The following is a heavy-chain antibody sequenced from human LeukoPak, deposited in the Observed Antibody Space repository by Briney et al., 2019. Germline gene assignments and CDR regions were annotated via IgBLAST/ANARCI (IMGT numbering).Heavy chain of an antibody. CDR2: ISSSSSYI. CDR1: GFTFSSYS. D-gene: IGHD2-2*01. Sequence: KPGGSLRLSCAASGFTFSSYSMNWVRQAPAKGLEWVSSISSSSSYIYYADSVEGRFTISRDNAKNSLYLQMNSLRAEDTAVYYCARDSPPYCSSTSCYAYWGQGTLVTVSS. J-gene: IGHJ4*02. CDR3: ARDSPPYCSSTSCYAY. V-gene: IGHV3-21*01.